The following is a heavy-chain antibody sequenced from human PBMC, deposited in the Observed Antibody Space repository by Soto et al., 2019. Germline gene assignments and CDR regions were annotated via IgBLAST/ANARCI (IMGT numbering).Heavy chain of an antibody. V-gene: IGHV2-5*01. D-gene: IGHD4-17*01. J-gene: IGHJ5*02. CDR1: GFSLTTGGAG. Sequence: QLTLKESGPTLVKPTQTLTLPCTFSGFSLTTGGAGVGWIRQPPGKALDWLALIYWNDDNRYSPSLKSRLTITKDTSKNQVVLRMTNMDPVDTATYYCAHRGYGNYPRDNWFDPWGQGILVIVSS. CDR2: IYWNDDN. CDR3: AHRGYGNYPRDNWFDP.